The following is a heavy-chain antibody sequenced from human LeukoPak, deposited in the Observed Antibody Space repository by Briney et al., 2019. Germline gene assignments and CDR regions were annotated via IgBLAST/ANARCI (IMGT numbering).Heavy chain of an antibody. D-gene: IGHD1-7*01. CDR1: GFTFSSYS. Sequence: GGSLRLSCAASGFTFSSYSMNWVRQAPGKGLEWVSYISSSSSTIYYADSVKGRFTISRDNAKNSLYLQMNSLRAEDTAVYYCARRVLELPFDYWGQGTLVTVSS. V-gene: IGHV3-48*01. CDR2: ISSSSSTI. CDR3: ARRVLELPFDY. J-gene: IGHJ4*02.